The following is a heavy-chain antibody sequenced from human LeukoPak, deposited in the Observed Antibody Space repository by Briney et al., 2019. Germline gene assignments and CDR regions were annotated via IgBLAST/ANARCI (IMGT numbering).Heavy chain of an antibody. Sequence: SETLSLTCAVYGGSFSGYYWSWIRQPPGKGLEWIGEISHSGSTNYNPSLKSRVTISVDTSKNQLSLKLSAVTAADTAVYYCASVRRGFGESSKYYSYYYMDVWGNGTTVPIS. D-gene: IGHD3-10*01. CDR2: ISHSGST. J-gene: IGHJ6*03. CDR1: GGSFSGYY. V-gene: IGHV4-34*01. CDR3: ASVRRGFGESSKYYSYYYMDV.